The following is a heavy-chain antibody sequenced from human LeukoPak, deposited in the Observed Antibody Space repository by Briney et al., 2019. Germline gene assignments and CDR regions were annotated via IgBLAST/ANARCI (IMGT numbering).Heavy chain of an antibody. CDR3: ARNMSTEGWFDS. CDR1: DYSITSGDY. D-gene: IGHD5/OR15-5a*01. J-gene: IGHJ5*01. CDR2: IYNSVST. Sequence: SETLSLTCVVSDYSITSGDYWAWIRQPPGKGLEWIGSIYNSVSTSYNPSLKSRVTMSVDPSKNQFSLNLRSVTAADTAVYFCARNMSTEGWFDSWGRGTLVTVSS. V-gene: IGHV4-38-2*01.